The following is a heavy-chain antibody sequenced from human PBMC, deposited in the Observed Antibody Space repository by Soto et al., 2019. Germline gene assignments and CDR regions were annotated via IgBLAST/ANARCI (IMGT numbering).Heavy chain of an antibody. D-gene: IGHD3-3*01. V-gene: IGHV3-33*01. J-gene: IGHJ4*02. CDR3: ARDYGTIFPVDY. CDR2: MWYDGSNK. Sequence: GGSLRLSCAASGFTFSSYGMHWVRQAPGKGLEWVAVMWYDGSNKYYADSVKGRFTISRDNSKNTLYLQMNSLRAEDTAVYYCARDYGTIFPVDYWGQGTLVTVSS. CDR1: GFTFSSYG.